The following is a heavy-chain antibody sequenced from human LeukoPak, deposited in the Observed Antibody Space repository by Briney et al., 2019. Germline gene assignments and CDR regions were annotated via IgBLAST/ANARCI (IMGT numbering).Heavy chain of an antibody. J-gene: IGHJ4*02. CDR1: GYTFTGYY. Sequence: ASLKVSCKASGYTFTGYYMHWVRQAPGQGLEWMGWINPNTGGTNYAQKFQGRVTMTSDTSSSTAYMEVSSLRSDDTAVYYCARELSPSGNYDCWGQGTLVTVSS. CDR3: ARELSPSGNYDC. V-gene: IGHV1-2*02. D-gene: IGHD1-26*01. CDR2: INPNTGGT.